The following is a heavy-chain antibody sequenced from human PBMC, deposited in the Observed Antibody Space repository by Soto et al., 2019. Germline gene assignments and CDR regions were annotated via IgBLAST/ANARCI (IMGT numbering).Heavy chain of an antibody. D-gene: IGHD6-6*01. Sequence: ASVKVSCKASGYTFTSYGISWVRQAPGQGLEWMGWISAYNGNTNYAQKLQGRVTMTTDTSTSTAYMELRSLRSDDTAVYYCARDGHSSSTVNYYYYMDVWGKGTTVTVSS. V-gene: IGHV1-18*01. J-gene: IGHJ6*03. CDR1: GYTFTSYG. CDR2: ISAYNGNT. CDR3: ARDGHSSSTVNYYYYMDV.